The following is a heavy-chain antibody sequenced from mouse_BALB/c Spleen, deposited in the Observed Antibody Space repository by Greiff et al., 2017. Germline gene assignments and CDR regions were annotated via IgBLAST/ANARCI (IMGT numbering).Heavy chain of an antibody. J-gene: IGHJ2*01. D-gene: IGHD1-1*01. CDR3: ARHGSSFFDY. Sequence: DVHLVESGGGLVQPGGSRKLSCAASGFTFSSFGMHWVRQAPEKGLEWVAYISSGSSTIYYADTVKGRFTISRDNPKNTLFLQMTSLRSEDTAMYYCARHGSSFFDYWGQGTTLTVSS. CDR1: GFTFSSFG. CDR2: ISSGSSTI. V-gene: IGHV5-17*02.